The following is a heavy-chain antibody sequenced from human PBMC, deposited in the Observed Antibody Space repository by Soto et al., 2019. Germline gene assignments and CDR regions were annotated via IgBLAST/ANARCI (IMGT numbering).Heavy chain of an antibody. J-gene: IGHJ6*02. D-gene: IGHD2-15*01. CDR1: GYTFTNYY. CDR3: ARGLRYCSGGSCYSYYYGMDV. CDR2: INPRGGRT. Sequence: ASVKVSCKASGYTFTNYYMHWVRQAPGQGHEWMGMINPRGGRTTYPQKFQGRVTMTGNTSISTAYMELSSLRSEDTAVYYCARGLRYCSGGSCYSYYYGMDVWGQGTTVTVSS. V-gene: IGHV1-46*01.